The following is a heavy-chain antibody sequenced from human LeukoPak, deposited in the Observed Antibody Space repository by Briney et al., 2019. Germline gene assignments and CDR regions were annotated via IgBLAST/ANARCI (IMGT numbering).Heavy chain of an antibody. CDR3: ARGGVITTGASNWFDP. D-gene: IGHD3-10*01. CDR1: GGSISSSSYY. Sequence: SETLSLTCTVSGGSISSSSYYWGWIRQPPGKGLEWIGNIYYSGSTYYNPSLKSRVTISVDTSKNQFSLRLSSVTAADTAVYYCARGGVITTGASNWFDPWGQGTLVTVSS. CDR2: IYYSGST. V-gene: IGHV4-39*07. J-gene: IGHJ5*02.